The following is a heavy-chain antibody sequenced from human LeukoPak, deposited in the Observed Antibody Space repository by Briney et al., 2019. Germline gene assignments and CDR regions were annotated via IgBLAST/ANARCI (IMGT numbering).Heavy chain of an antibody. CDR2: IYPGDSDT. D-gene: IGHD2-15*01. CDR3: ARSIDCSGGSCYNWFDP. Sequence: GESLKISCKGFGYSFTSYWIGWVRQMPGKGLEWMGIIYPGDSDTRYSPSFQGQVTISADKSISTAYLQWSSLKASDTAMYYCARSIDCSGGSCYNWFDPWGQGTLVTVSS. J-gene: IGHJ5*02. V-gene: IGHV5-51*01. CDR1: GYSFTSYW.